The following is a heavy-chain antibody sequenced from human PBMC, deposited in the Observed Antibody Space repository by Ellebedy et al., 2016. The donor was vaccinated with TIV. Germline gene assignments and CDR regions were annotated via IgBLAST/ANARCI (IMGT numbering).Heavy chain of an antibody. CDR3: AREDWWRFDP. CDR2: SRNRGDGYTT. V-gene: IGHV3-72*01. CDR1: GFTFSDHY. Sequence: GGSLRLXXAASGFTFSDHYMDWVRQAPGKGLEWVGRSRNRGDGYTTEYAASVEGRFTISRDDSKDSLFLQMNSLKIEDTAVYYCAREDWWRFDPWGQGTLVTVSS. J-gene: IGHJ5*02. D-gene: IGHD2-15*01.